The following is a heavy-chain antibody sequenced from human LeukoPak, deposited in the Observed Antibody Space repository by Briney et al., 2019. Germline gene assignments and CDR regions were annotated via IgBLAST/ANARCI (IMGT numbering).Heavy chain of an antibody. D-gene: IGHD3-10*01. J-gene: IGHJ5*02. CDR3: ARLTMGSSSNENNWFDP. V-gene: IGHV5-10-1*01. CDR2: IDPSDSYT. CDR1: GYSFTSYW. Sequence: PGESLKISCKGSGYSFTSYWISWVRQMPGKGLEWMGRIDPSDSYTNYSPSFQGHVTISADKSISTAYLQWSSLKASDTAMYYCARLTMGSSSNENNWFDPWAREPWSPSPQ.